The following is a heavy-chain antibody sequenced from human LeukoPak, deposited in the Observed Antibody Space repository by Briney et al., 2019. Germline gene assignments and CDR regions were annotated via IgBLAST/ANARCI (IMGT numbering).Heavy chain of an antibody. CDR3: AKGDIYDILTGYEFYFNY. CDR1: GFTFSNYA. D-gene: IGHD3-9*01. CDR2: ISGSGGST. V-gene: IGHV3-23*01. Sequence: GSLRLSCAASGFTFSNYAMSWVRQAPGKGLEWVSGISGSGGSTYYADSVKGRFTNSRDNSENTLYLQMNSLRAEDTAVYYCAKGDIYDILTGYEFYFNYWGQGTLVTVSS. J-gene: IGHJ4*02.